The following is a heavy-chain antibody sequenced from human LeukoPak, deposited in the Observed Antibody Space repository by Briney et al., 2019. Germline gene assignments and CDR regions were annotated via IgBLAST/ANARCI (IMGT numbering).Heavy chain of an antibody. CDR1: GYTLTELS. V-gene: IGHV1-24*01. CDR3: AIRTTGSYSKHFDY. Sequence: ASVKVSCKVSGYTLTELSMHWVRQAPGKGLEWMGGFDPEDGETIYAQKFQGRVTMTEDTSTDTAYMELSGLRSEDTAVYYCAIRTTGSYSKHFDYWGQGTLVTVSS. D-gene: IGHD1-26*01. J-gene: IGHJ4*02. CDR2: FDPEDGET.